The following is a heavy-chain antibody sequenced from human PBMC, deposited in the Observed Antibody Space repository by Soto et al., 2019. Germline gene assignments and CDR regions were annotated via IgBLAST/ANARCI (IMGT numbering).Heavy chain of an antibody. V-gene: IGHV3-49*03. J-gene: IGHJ4*02. D-gene: IGHD5-18*01. Sequence: PGGSLGLSCTAPGFTFGDYAMSWFRQAPGKGLEWVGFIRSKVYGGTAEYAASVKGRFTISRDDSKSIAYLQMNSLKTEDTAVYYCTREVYSYGKNWGQGTLVTVSS. CDR3: TREVYSYGKN. CDR2: IRSKVYGGTA. CDR1: GFTFGDYA.